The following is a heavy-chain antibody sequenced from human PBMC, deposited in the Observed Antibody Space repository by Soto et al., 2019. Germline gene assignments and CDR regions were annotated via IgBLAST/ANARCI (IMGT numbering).Heavy chain of an antibody. CDR1: GGSISSSSYY. V-gene: IGHV4-39*01. J-gene: IGHJ5*02. D-gene: IGHD6-6*01. Sequence: QLQLQESGPGLVKPSETLSLTCTVSGGSISSSSYYWGWIRQPPGKGLEWIGSIYYSGSTYYNPSLKGPVTISVDTSKDQFSLTLSSVTAADTAVYYCARQPIRRVASSSSSSYGGWFDPWGQGTLFTVSS. CDR2: IYYSGST. CDR3: ARQPIRRVASSSSSSYGGWFDP.